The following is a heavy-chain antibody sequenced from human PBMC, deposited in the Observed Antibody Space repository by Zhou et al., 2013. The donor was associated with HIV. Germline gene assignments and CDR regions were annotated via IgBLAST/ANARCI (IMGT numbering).Heavy chain of an antibody. CDR3: ARAEIFGVVTPYFDY. J-gene: IGHJ4*02. D-gene: IGHD3-3*01. V-gene: IGHV1-69*04. CDR2: IIPILGIA. CDR1: GGTFSSYA. Sequence: QVQLVQSGAEVKKPGSSVKVSCKASGGTFSSYAISWVRQAPGQGLEWMGRIIPILGIANYAQKFQGRVTITADKSTSTAYMELSSLRSEDTAVYYCARAEIFGVVTPYFDYWGQGTLVTVSS.